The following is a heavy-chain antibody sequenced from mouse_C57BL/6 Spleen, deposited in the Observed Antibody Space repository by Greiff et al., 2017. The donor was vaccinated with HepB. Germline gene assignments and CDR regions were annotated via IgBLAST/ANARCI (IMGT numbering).Heavy chain of an antibody. D-gene: IGHD1-1*01. CDR2: IDPSDSYT. J-gene: IGHJ2*01. CDR3: ARNYGSSFFFDY. Sequence: QVQLKESGAELVKPGASVKLSCKASGYTFTSYWMQWVKQRPGQGLEWIGEIDPSDSYTNYNQKFKGKATLTVDTSSSTAYMQLSSLTSDDSAVYYCARNYGSSFFFDYWGQGTTLTVSS. CDR1: GYTFTSYW. V-gene: IGHV1-50*01.